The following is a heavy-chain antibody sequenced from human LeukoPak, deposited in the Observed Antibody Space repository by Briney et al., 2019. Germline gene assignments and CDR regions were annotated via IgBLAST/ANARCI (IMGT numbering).Heavy chain of an antibody. Sequence: GASVKVSCQASGYTFTNYDITWVRQAPGQGLEWMGWISTYSGDTNSTRSLQGRVTMTTDTSTSTAYMELRTLTSDDTAVYYCARDYPWSIAARPDAFDIWGQGTMVTVSS. CDR1: GYTFTNYD. CDR2: ISTYSGDT. V-gene: IGHV1-18*01. CDR3: ARDYPWSIAARPDAFDI. D-gene: IGHD6-6*01. J-gene: IGHJ3*02.